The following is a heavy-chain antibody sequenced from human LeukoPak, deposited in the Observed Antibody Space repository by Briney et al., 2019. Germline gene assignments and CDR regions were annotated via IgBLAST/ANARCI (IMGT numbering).Heavy chain of an antibody. D-gene: IGHD1-26*01. J-gene: IGHJ6*03. CDR2: IYYSGST. CDR3: ARDGPVSGSSPYYYYYYMDV. CDR1: GGSISSYY. Sequence: SETLSLTCTVSGGSISSYYWSWIRQPPGKGLEWIGYIYYSGSTNYNPSLKSRVTISVDTSKNQFSLKLSSVTAADTAGYYCARDGPVSGSSPYYYYYYMDVWGKGTTVTVSS. V-gene: IGHV4-59*01.